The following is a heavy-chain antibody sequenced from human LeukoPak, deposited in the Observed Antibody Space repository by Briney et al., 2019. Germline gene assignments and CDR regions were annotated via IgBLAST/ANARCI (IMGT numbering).Heavy chain of an antibody. V-gene: IGHV1-18*01. CDR3: ARGQITGTFGYFYHYMDV. Sequence: EASVKVSCKASGYTFTTYAISWVRQAPGQGLEWMGWISGYTGNTNYARHLQGRVNMTTDTSTNTAYMELRSLRSDDTAVYYCARGQITGTFGYFYHYMDVWGKGTTVTVSS. J-gene: IGHJ6*03. D-gene: IGHD1-7*01. CDR1: GYTFTTYA. CDR2: ISGYTGNT.